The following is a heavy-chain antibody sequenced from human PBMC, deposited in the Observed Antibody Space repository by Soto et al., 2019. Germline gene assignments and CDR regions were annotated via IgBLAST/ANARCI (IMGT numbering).Heavy chain of an antibody. V-gene: IGHV1-18*01. CDR1: GYTFTSYG. D-gene: IGHD6-13*01. CDR2: ISAYNGNT. Sequence: GASVKVSCKASGYTFTSYGISWVRQAPGQGLEWMGWISAYNGNTNYAQKLQDRVTMTTDTSTSTAYMELRSLRSDDTAVYYCARDYSRLSSSWYHEIDYWGQGTLVTVSS. CDR3: ARDYSRLSSSWYHEIDY. J-gene: IGHJ4*02.